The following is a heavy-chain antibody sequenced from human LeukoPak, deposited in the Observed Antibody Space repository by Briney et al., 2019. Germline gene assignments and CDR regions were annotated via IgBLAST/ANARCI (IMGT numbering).Heavy chain of an antibody. CDR2: ISDSGGST. V-gene: IGHV3-23*01. CDR3: AKSYGGITIFGMVTTFDY. CDR1: GITLSNYG. D-gene: IGHD3-3*01. J-gene: IGHJ4*02. Sequence: HPGGSLRLSCAVSGITLSNYGMSWVRQAPGKGLEWVAGISDSGGSTYYADSVKGRFTISRDDSKNTLYLQMNSLRAEDTAVYYCAKSYGGITIFGMVTTFDYWGQGTLVTVSS.